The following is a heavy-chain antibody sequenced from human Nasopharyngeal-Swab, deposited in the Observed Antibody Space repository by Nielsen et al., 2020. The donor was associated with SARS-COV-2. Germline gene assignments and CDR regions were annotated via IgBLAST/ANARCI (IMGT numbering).Heavy chain of an antibody. CDR1: GGSISSYY. J-gene: IGHJ3*02. Sequence: SETLSLTCTVSGGSISSYYWSWIRQPPGKGLEWIGYTHYSGSPNYNPSPKSRVTISVDTSQKQFSLKLSSVTAADSAVYYCARDRALRFLEWLNGVRAFDIWGQGTMVTVSS. V-gene: IGHV4-59*12. CDR3: ARDRALRFLEWLNGVRAFDI. D-gene: IGHD3-3*01. CDR2: THYSGSP.